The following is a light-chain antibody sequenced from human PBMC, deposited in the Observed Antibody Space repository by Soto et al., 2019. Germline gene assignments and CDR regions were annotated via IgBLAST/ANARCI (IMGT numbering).Light chain of an antibody. V-gene: IGLV2-18*02. CDR3: KSYTGSSTYV. Sequence: QSALTQPPSVSGSPGQSVAISCTGTSSDVGSYNRVSWYQQPPGAAPKLMIYEVSNRPSGVPGRFSGSKSGNTASLTISGLQAEDEADYYCKSYTGSSTYVFGTGTKVTVL. CDR1: SSDVGSYNR. J-gene: IGLJ1*01. CDR2: EVS.